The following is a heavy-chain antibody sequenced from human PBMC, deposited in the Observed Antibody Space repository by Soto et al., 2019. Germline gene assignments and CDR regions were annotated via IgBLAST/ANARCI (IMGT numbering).Heavy chain of an antibody. Sequence: GGSLRLSCAASGFTFSSYGMHWVRQAPGKGLEWVAVISYDGSNKYYADSVKGRFTISRDNSKNTLYLQMNSLRAEDTAVYYCAKMVGYYDILTGYYREPHYFDYWGQGTLVTVSS. CDR2: ISYDGSNK. CDR3: AKMVGYYDILTGYYREPHYFDY. D-gene: IGHD3-9*01. V-gene: IGHV3-30*18. CDR1: GFTFSSYG. J-gene: IGHJ4*02.